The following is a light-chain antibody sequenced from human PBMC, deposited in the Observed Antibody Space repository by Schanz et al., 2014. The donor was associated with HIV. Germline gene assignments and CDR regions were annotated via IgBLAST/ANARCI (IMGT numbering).Light chain of an antibody. V-gene: IGKV3-20*01. CDR3: QHYGSS. J-gene: IGKJ3*01. CDR2: GAS. Sequence: EIVLTQSPGTLPLSPGERATLSCRASQSVSSSYLAWYLQKPGQAPRLLIYGASSRATGIPDRFSGSGSGTDFTLTISRLEPEDFAVYYCQHYGSSFGPGTKVDIK. CDR1: QSVSSSY.